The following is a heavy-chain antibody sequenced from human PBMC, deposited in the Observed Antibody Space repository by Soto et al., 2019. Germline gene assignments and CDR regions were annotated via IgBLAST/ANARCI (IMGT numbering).Heavy chain of an antibody. D-gene: IGHD3-3*01. CDR2: ISSSSSTI. V-gene: IGHV3-48*01. CDR1: GFTFSSYS. Sequence: EVQLVESGGGLVQPGGSLRLSCAASGFTFSSYSMNWVRQAPGKGLEWVSYISSSSSTIYYADSVKGRFTISRDNAKNSLYLPMPNLRAEDTVVYYCVRDWTRITIFGVATRAFDIWGQGTMVTVSS. CDR3: VRDWTRITIFGVATRAFDI. J-gene: IGHJ3*02.